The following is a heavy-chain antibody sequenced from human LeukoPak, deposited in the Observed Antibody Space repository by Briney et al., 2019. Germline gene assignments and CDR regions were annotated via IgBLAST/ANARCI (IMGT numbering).Heavy chain of an antibody. CDR2: MNPNSGNT. Sequence: ASVKVSCKASGYTFTSYDINWVRQATGQGLEWMGWMNPNSGNTGYAQKFQGRVTMTRNTSRSTAYMELSSLRSEDTAVYYCARGLDYYDSSGYYGWFDPWGQGTLVTASS. J-gene: IGHJ5*02. V-gene: IGHV1-8*01. CDR3: ARGLDYYDSSGYYGWFDP. CDR1: GYTFTSYD. D-gene: IGHD3-22*01.